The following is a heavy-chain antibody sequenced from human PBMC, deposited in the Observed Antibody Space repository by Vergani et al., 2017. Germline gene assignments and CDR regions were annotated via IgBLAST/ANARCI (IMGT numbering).Heavy chain of an antibody. D-gene: IGHD3-9*01. CDR1: GCTFSSYT. V-gene: IGHV1-69*02. J-gene: IGHJ4*02. CDR3: ARGILTGYDKGAHPDY. Sequence: QVQLVHSVAEVKKPGSSVKVSCKASGCTFSSYTISWVRQAPGQGLEWMGRIIPLLGIANYVQKFQGRVTITADTSTSTADMELISMRSEDTAVYYCARGILTGYDKGAHPDYWGQGTLVTVSS. CDR2: IIPLLGIA.